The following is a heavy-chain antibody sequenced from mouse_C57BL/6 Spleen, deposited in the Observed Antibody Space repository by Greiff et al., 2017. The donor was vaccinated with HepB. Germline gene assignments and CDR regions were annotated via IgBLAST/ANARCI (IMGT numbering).Heavy chain of an antibody. J-gene: IGHJ2*01. CDR1: GFNIKNTY. Sequence: EVKLQESVAELVRPGASVKLSCTASGFNIKNTYMHWVKQRPEQGLEWIGRIDPANGNTKYAPKFQGKATITADTSPNTAYLQLSSLTSEDTAIYYCAGVDCYGSSYYFDYWGQGTTLTVSS. CDR2: IDPANGNT. V-gene: IGHV14-3*01. CDR3: AGVDCYGSSYYFDY. D-gene: IGHD1-1*01.